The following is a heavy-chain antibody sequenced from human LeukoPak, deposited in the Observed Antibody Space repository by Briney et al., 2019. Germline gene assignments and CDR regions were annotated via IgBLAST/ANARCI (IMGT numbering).Heavy chain of an antibody. CDR2: IYTSGTT. D-gene: IGHD2-21*02. CDR3: AGGGALGWVTFGNAFDI. J-gene: IGHJ3*02. Sequence: SETLSLTCTVSGGSISSYYWRWIRQPAGKGREWIGRIYTSGTTNYNPSLKSRVTMSVETSKNQFSLKLSSVPAPDTAVFYWAGGGALGWVTFGNAFDIWGQGTTVTVSS. V-gene: IGHV4-4*07. CDR1: GGSISSYY.